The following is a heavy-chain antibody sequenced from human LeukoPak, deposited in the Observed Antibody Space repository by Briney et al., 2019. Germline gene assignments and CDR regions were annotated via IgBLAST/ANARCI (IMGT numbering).Heavy chain of an antibody. V-gene: IGHV3-23*01. D-gene: IGHD3-10*02. Sequence: GGSLRLSCAASGFTFSGSAMSWVRQAPGEGLEWVSLISYSGANSYYTDSVRGRFTISRDNSKNSLYLQMNSLRDEDTAVYYCARGFPVRYFDYWGQGTLVTVSS. CDR3: ARGFPVRYFDY. CDR1: GFTFSGSA. CDR2: ISYSGANS. J-gene: IGHJ4*02.